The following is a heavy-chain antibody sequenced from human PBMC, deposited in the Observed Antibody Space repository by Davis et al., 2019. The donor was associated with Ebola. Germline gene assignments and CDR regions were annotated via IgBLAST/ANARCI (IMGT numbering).Heavy chain of an antibody. V-gene: IGHV3-66*01. Sequence: ESLKISCTASGFTVSSNYMSWVRQAPGKGLEWVSVIYSGGSTYYADSVKGRFTISRDNSKNTLYLQMNSLRAEDTAVYYCARGIGGSSGSWGQGTLVTVSS. D-gene: IGHD3-22*01. CDR3: ARGIGGSSGS. CDR2: IYSGGST. J-gene: IGHJ5*02. CDR1: GFTVSSNY.